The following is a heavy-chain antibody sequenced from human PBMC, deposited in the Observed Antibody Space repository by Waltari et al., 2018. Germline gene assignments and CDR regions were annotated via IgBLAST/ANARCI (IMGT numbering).Heavy chain of an antibody. D-gene: IGHD6-19*01. CDR1: GYSFTGYY. V-gene: IGHV1-2*02. Sequence: VLLAQSGAEAKKPGASVKVSCKASGYSFTGYYLHWVRQAPGQGLEWMGWINPNSGGTSYAQIFQGRVTMTRDTSISTAYMELSRLTSDDTAVYYCAVSYTGWYGDLDYWGQGTLVTVSS. CDR3: AVSYTGWYGDLDY. CDR2: INPNSGGT. J-gene: IGHJ4*02.